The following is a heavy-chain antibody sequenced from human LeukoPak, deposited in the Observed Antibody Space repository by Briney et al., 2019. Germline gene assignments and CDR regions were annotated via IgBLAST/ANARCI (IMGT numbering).Heavy chain of an antibody. Sequence: GGSLRLSCAASGISFSTYSMNWVRQAPGKGLEWVSVTNTVGNTYYADSVKGRFTISRDNSKNTLYLQMNSLRAEDTAVFYCAKSRGYSDYDRFFDYWGQGTLVTVSS. V-gene: IGHV3-66*01. CDR2: TNTVGNT. CDR3: AKSRGYSDYDRFFDY. J-gene: IGHJ4*02. CDR1: GISFSTYS. D-gene: IGHD5-12*01.